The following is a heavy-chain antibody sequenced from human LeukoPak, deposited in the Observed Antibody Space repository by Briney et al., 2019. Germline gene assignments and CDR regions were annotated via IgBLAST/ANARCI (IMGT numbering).Heavy chain of an antibody. CDR2: INDSGSTNYNSGST. J-gene: IGHJ4*02. CDR3: ARGGSYRGYFDY. Sequence: SETLSLTCAVYGDSSIGYYWSWIRQPPGKGLEWIGEINDSGSTNYNSGSTNYNPSLKSRVTMSVDTSKNQFSLKLSSVTAADTAVYYCARGGSYRGYFDYWGQGTLVTVSS. V-gene: IGHV4-34*01. CDR1: GDSSIGYY. D-gene: IGHD1-26*01.